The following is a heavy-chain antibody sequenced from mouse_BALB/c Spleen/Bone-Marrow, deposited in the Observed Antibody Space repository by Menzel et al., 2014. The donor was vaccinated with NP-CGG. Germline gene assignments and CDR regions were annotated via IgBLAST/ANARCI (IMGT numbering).Heavy chain of an antibody. Sequence: ESGGGLVKPGVPLKLSCAASGFTFSDYYIYWVRQTPEKRLEWVATISDGGTYTYYPDTVKGRFTISRDNAKNNLYLQMNGLKSEDTAMYYCVRDGDYRYACFTYWGQGTLVTVSA. CDR3: VRDGDYRYACFTY. CDR2: ISDGGTYT. J-gene: IGHJ3*01. CDR1: GFTFSDYY. V-gene: IGHV5-4*02. D-gene: IGHD2-14*01.